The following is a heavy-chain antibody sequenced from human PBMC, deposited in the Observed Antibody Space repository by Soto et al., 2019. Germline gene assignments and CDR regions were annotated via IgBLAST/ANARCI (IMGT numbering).Heavy chain of an antibody. V-gene: IGHV3-30-3*01. Sequence: QVQLVESGGGVVQPGRSLRLSCEASGFTFSSYAMHWVRQAPGKGLEWVAVISYDGSNKYYADSVKGRFTISRDNSKNTLYLQMNSLRAEDTAVYYCARDRLMTRAAADLDYWGQGTLVTVSS. CDR2: ISYDGSNK. CDR1: GFTFSSYA. D-gene: IGHD6-13*01. CDR3: ARDRLMTRAAADLDY. J-gene: IGHJ4*02.